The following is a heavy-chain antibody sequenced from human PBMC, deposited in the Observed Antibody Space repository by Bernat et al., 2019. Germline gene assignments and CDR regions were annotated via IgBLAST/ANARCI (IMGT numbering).Heavy chain of an antibody. CDR3: ASDRGIRGVFAS. V-gene: IGHV4-31*03. D-gene: IGHD3-10*01. CDR1: GGSITRGGYY. J-gene: IGHJ4*02. Sequence: VQLQESGPGLVKPSPTLSPTCTVSGGSITRGGYYWSWIRHHPAKGLEWIGYIDDSESTYYNPSLESRVDISVDTSRTPLSLRLTSLTAADTVLYYCASDRGIRGVFASWGQGTLVIVSS. CDR2: IDDSEST.